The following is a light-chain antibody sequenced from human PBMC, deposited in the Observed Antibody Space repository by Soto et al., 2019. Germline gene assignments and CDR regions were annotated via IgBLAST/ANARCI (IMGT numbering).Light chain of an antibody. V-gene: IGKV1-5*03. J-gene: IGKJ2*01. CDR1: QSISSW. CDR3: QQYNSYLYT. CDR2: KAS. Sequence: IQMTQSPSTLAAYVGDRVTITCRASQSISSWLAWYQQKPGKAPKLLIYKASSLESGVPSRVSGSGSGTEFTLTISSLQPDDFATYYCQQYNSYLYTFGQGTKLEIK.